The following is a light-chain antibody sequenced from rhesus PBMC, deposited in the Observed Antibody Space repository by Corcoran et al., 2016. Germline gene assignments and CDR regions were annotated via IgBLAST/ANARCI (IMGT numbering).Light chain of an antibody. V-gene: IGKV2-104*02. CDR2: EVS. CDR3: MQSLEFPWT. CDR1: QSLLDSEDGNTY. J-gene: IGKJ1*01. Sequence: DIVMTQTPLSLPVTPGEPASISCRSSQSLLDSEDGNTYLDWYLQKQGQFPQLFIYEVSNRASGVPDRFRVSWSDTDVPLKISRVEAEDVWVYYCMQSLEFPWTFGQGTKVEIK.